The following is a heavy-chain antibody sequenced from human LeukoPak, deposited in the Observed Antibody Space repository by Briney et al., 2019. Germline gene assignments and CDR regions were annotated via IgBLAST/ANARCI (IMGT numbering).Heavy chain of an antibody. D-gene: IGHD2-15*01. V-gene: IGHV4-59*01. CDR3: ASSPGGGFDI. CDR1: GGSITNFY. CDR2: IYNSNTT. Sequence: PTVTLSLTCTVSGGSITNFYGGWIRQSPGKGLELIGYIYNSNTTTYSPSLKSRVSNSVDTYKKQFSLKLSSVTAADTAVYYCASSPGGGFDIWGQGTMVTVSS. J-gene: IGHJ3*02.